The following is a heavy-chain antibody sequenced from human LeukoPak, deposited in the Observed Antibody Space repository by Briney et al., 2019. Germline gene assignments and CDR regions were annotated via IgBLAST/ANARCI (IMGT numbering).Heavy chain of an antibody. J-gene: IGHJ5*02. D-gene: IGHD6-19*01. CDR3: AKLMGSQSGWNWFDP. V-gene: IGHV3-33*06. Sequence: GRSLRLSCAASGFTFSSYGMHWVRQAPGKGLEWVAVIWYDGSNKYYADSVKGRFTISRDNSKNTLYLQMNSLRAEDTAVYYCAKLMGSQSGWNWFDPWGQGTLVTVSS. CDR1: GFTFSSYG. CDR2: IWYDGSNK.